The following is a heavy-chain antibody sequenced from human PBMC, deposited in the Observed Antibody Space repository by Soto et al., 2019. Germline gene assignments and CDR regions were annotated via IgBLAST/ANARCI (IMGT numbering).Heavy chain of an antibody. CDR1: GFTFSSYS. CDR3: VKFYYYDSSGYYPAESFDI. V-gene: IGHV3-30-3*01. D-gene: IGHD3-22*01. CDR2: ISYDGSNK. J-gene: IGHJ3*02. Sequence: PGGSLRLSCGASGFTFSSYSMHWVRLAPAKGREWVAVISYDGSNKYYGDSVKGRFTISRDNSKNTLYLQTNSLRGEDTAVYXCVKFYYYDSSGYYPAESFDIWGQGTMVTVSS.